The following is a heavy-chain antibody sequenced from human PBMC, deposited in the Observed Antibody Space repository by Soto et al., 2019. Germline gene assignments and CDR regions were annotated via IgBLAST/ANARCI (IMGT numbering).Heavy chain of an antibody. V-gene: IGHV1-2*02. D-gene: IGHD4-4*01. J-gene: IGHJ6*02. CDR3: ARVVTRDYGMDV. CDR2: INPNSGGT. CDR1: GYTFTGYY. Sequence: RASVKVSCKASGYTFTGYYMHWVRQAPGQGLEWMGWINPNSGGTNYAQKFQGRVTMTRDTSISTAYMELSRLRSDDTAVYYCARVVTRDYGMDVWGQGTTVTVSS.